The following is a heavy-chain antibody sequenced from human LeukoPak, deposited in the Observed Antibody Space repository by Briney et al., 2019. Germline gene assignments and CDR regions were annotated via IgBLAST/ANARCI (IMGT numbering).Heavy chain of an antibody. CDR3: ARDPGIAAAGTVGYFDS. D-gene: IGHD6-13*01. CDR2: ISSSGSTT. CDR1: GFTFSSYE. J-gene: IGHJ4*02. Sequence: GGSLRLSCAASGFTFSSYEMNWVRQAPGKGLEWVSYISSSGSTTYYADSVKGRFTISRDNSKNTLYLQMNSLRAEDTAVYYCARDPGIAAAGTVGYFDSWGQGILVTVSS. V-gene: IGHV3-48*03.